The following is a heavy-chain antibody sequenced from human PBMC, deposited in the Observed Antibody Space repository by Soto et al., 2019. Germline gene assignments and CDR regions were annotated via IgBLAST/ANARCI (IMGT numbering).Heavy chain of an antibody. CDR1: GGSISSSSYY. J-gene: IGHJ4*02. D-gene: IGHD6-6*01. CDR3: ARGGYSSSSPECFDY. V-gene: IGHV4-39*07. CDR2: IYYSGST. Sequence: PSETLSLTCTVSGGSISSSSYYWGWIRQPPGKGLEWIGSIYYSGSTNYNPSLKSRVTISVDTSKNQFSLKLSSVTAADTAVYYCARGGYSSSSPECFDYWGQGTLVTVSS.